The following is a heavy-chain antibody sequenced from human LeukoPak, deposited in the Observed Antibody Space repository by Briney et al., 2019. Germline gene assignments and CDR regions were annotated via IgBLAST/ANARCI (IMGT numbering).Heavy chain of an antibody. CDR2: ISYDGSNK. Sequence: GRSLRLSCEASGFTFSSYGMHLVRQAPGKGLEWVAVISYDGSNKYYADSVKGRFTISRDNSKNTLYLQMSSLRAEATAVYYCAKVAWAAMVTSPEVGFDPWGQGTLVTVSS. J-gene: IGHJ5*02. D-gene: IGHD5-18*01. V-gene: IGHV3-30*18. CDR1: GFTFSSYG. CDR3: AKVAWAAMVTSPEVGFDP.